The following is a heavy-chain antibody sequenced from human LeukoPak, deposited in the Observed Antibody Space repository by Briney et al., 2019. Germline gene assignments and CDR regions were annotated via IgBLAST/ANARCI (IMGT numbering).Heavy chain of an antibody. D-gene: IGHD3-10*02. CDR2: INSNGSVT. J-gene: IGHJ6*04. V-gene: IGHV3-74*01. CDR3: AELGITMIGGV. Sequence: SGGSLRLSCAASGFNFSNYWMHWVRQAPGKGLVWVSRINSNGSVTTYADSVKGRFTISRDNAKNSLYLQMNSLRAEDTAVYYCAELGITMIGGVWGKGTTVTISS. CDR1: GFNFSNYW.